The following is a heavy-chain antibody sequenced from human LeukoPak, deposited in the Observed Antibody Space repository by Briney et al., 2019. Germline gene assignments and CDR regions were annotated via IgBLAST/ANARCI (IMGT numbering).Heavy chain of an antibody. CDR2: ISGSGGST. CDR1: GFTFSSYA. V-gene: IGHV3-23*01. CDR3: AKFAGGSGSYFDY. Sequence: LAGGSLRLSCAASGFTFSSYAMSWVRQAPGKGLEWVSAISGSGGSTYYADSVKGRFTISRDNSKNTLYLQMNSLRAEDTAVYYCAKFAGGSGSYFDYWGQGTLATVSS. J-gene: IGHJ4*02. D-gene: IGHD3-10*01.